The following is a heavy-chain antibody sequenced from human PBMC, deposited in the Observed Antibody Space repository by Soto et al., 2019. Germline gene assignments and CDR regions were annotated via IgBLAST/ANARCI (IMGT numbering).Heavy chain of an antibody. V-gene: IGHV3-74*01. J-gene: IGHJ3*02. CDR1: GFTFSGYW. Sequence: PGGSLRLSCAASGFTFSGYWMHWVRQAPGKGLMWVSRISGDGSTTNYADSVKGRFAISRENSKNTLYLQMNSLRAEDTAVYYCAKIYCTNGVCYFGAFDIWGQGTMVTVSS. D-gene: IGHD2-8*01. CDR2: ISGDGSTT. CDR3: AKIYCTNGVCYFGAFDI.